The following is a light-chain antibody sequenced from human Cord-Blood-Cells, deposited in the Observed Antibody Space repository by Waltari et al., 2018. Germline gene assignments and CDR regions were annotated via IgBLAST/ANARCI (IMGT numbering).Light chain of an antibody. Sequence: SYELTQPPSVSVSPGQTASITCSGDTLGAKYACRYQQKPGQPPVLVIYQDSKRPSGIPERFSGSNSGNTATLTISGTQAMDEADYYCQAWDSSTVVFGTGTKVTVL. J-gene: IGLJ1*01. CDR3: QAWDSSTVV. CDR1: TLGAKY. CDR2: QDS. V-gene: IGLV3-1*01.